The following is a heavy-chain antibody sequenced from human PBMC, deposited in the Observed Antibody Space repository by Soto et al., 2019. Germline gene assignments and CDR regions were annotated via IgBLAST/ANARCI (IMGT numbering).Heavy chain of an antibody. CDR2: INHSGST. V-gene: IGHV4-34*01. J-gene: IGHJ6*02. CDR3: ARGRETPIVVPALGIAAADPTTYGMDV. D-gene: IGHD6-13*01. Sequence: SETLSLTCAVYGGSFSGYYWSWIRQPPGKGLEWIGEINHSGSTNYNPSLKSRVTISVDTSKNQFSLKLSSVTAADTAVYYCARGRETPIVVPALGIAAADPTTYGMDVWGQGTTVTVSS. CDR1: GGSFSGYY.